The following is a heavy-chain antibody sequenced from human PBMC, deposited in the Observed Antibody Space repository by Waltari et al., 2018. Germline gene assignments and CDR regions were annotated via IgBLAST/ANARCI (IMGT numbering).Heavy chain of an antibody. CDR1: GYIFTNYG. D-gene: IGHD2-2*01. V-gene: IGHV1-18*04. CDR2: ISGNNGHT. Sequence: QVQLVQSGAEVKKPGASPKVSCKASGYIFTNYGISWVRQAPGQGLEWMGWISGNNGHTNFAQKFPGRLTMAKDTSTNTVYMELSRLTSDDTAVYYCAKDRHQLIEEGFLLALDPWGQGTLVTVSS. J-gene: IGHJ5*02. CDR3: AKDRHQLIEEGFLLALDP.